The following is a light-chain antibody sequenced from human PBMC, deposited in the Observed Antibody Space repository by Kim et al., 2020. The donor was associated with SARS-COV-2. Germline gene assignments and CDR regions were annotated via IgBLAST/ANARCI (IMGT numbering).Light chain of an antibody. CDR1: QSISRW. V-gene: IGKV1-5*03. J-gene: IGKJ1*01. CDR2: EAS. CDR3: QQYDDFGT. Sequence: LSASVGDRVNITCRASQSISRWLAWYQQKPGTAPKLLIDEASKLESGVPSRFSGSGSGSEFTLTDSGLQHDDFATDNCQQYDDFGTVGQGTKVDI.